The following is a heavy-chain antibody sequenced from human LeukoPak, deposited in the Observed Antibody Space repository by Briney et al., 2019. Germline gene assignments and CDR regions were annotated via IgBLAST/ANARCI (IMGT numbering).Heavy chain of an antibody. CDR3: AGLYMVRGEYFGY. CDR2: IIPIFGTA. Sequence: SVKVSCKASGYTFTSYDINWVRQAPGQGLEWMGGIIPIFGTANYAQKFQGRVTITADESTSTAYMELSSLRSEDTAVYYCAGLYMVRGEYFGYWGQGTLVTVSS. CDR1: GYTFTSYD. J-gene: IGHJ4*02. V-gene: IGHV1-69*13. D-gene: IGHD3-10*01.